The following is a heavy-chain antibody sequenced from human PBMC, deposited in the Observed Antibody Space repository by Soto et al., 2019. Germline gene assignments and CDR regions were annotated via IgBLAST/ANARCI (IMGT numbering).Heavy chain of an antibody. V-gene: IGHV3-23*01. J-gene: IGHJ5*02. CDR1: GFTFSSYA. CDR2: ISGSGGST. Sequence: GSLRLSCAASGFTFSSYAMSWVRQAPGKGLEWVSAISGSGGSTYYADSVKGRFTISRDNSKNTLYLQMNSLRAEDTAVYYCAKDSSFIVPAAHWFDPWGQGTLVTVSS. D-gene: IGHD2-2*01. CDR3: AKDSSFIVPAAHWFDP.